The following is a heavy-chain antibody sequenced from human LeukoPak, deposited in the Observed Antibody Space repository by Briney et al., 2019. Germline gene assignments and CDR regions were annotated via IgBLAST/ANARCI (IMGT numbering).Heavy chain of an antibody. D-gene: IGHD6-13*01. CDR3: ARGVRPYSSSWYESYGRTTLYFDY. Sequence: GGSLRLSCAASGFTFSSYAMHWVRQAPGKGLEWVAVISYDGSNKYYADSVKGRFTISRDNSENTLYLQMNSLRAEDTAVYYCARGVRPYSSSWYESYGRTTLYFDYWGQGTLVTVSS. CDR1: GFTFSSYA. J-gene: IGHJ4*02. V-gene: IGHV3-30*04. CDR2: ISYDGSNK.